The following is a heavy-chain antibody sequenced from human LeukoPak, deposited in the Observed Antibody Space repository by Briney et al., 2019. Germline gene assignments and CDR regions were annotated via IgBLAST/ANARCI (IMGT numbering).Heavy chain of an antibody. CDR3: ARESYYYDSSGSQNYYFDY. CDR1: GFTFSSYA. J-gene: IGHJ4*02. V-gene: IGHV3-30-3*01. CDR2: ISYDGSNK. D-gene: IGHD3-22*01. Sequence: GGSLRLSCAASGFTFSSYAMHWVRQAPGKGLEWVAVISYDGSNKYNADSVKGRFTISRDNSKNTLYLQMNSLRAEDTAVYYCARESYYYDSSGSQNYYFDYWGQGTLVTVSS.